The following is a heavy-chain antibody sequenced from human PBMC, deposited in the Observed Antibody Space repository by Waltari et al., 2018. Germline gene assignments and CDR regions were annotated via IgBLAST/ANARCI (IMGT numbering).Heavy chain of an antibody. CDR1: GLTFSSYG. J-gene: IGHJ3*01. CDR2: IWDHGNHK. CDR3: ARDTRDRIASYYVGAFDL. D-gene: IGHD3-22*01. Sequence: QVQLVESGGGVVQPGTSLRLSCAASGLTFSSYGMHWVRQAPGKGLGWVAIIWDHGNHKDCSASVKGRFTISRDNSKNTLYLQMNSLRAEDTAVYYCARDTRDRIASYYVGAFDLWGQGTMVTVSA. V-gene: IGHV3-33*01.